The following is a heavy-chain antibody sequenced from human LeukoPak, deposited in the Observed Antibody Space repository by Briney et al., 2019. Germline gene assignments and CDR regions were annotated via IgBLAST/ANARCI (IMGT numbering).Heavy chain of an antibody. Sequence: SETLSLTCAVYGGSFSGYYWSWIRQPPGKGLEWIGEINHSGSTNYNPSLKSRVTISVDTSKNQFSLKLSSVTAADTAVYYCARGRTAGNWGQGTLVTASS. CDR1: GGSFSGYY. CDR3: ARGRTAGN. D-gene: IGHD3-10*01. J-gene: IGHJ4*02. CDR2: INHSGST. V-gene: IGHV4-34*01.